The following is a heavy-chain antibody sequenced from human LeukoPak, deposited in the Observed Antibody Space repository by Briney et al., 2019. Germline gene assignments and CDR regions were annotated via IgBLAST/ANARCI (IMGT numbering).Heavy chain of an antibody. J-gene: IGHJ4*02. CDR1: GGSISSGGYY. D-gene: IGHD5-18*01. Sequence: SETLSLTCTVSGGSISSGGYYWSWIRQHPGKGLEWIGYIHYSGSTYYNPSLKSRATMSVDTSKSQFSLRLTSVTAADTAVYYCARGPSGIQLWLRYFDYWGQGTLVTVSS. CDR3: ARGPSGIQLWLRYFDY. V-gene: IGHV4-31*03. CDR2: IHYSGST.